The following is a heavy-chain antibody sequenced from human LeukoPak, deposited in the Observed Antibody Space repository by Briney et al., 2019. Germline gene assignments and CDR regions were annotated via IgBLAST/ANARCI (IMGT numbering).Heavy chain of an antibody. D-gene: IGHD2-2*01. V-gene: IGHV3-30*02. Sequence: PGGSLRLSCAASEITFSSYGMHWVRQAPGKGLEWVAFIRYDGSNKYYADSVKGRFTISRDNSKNTLYLQMNSLRAEDTAVYYCAKADTVVVPAAIPFDYWGQGTLVTVSS. CDR1: EITFSSYG. J-gene: IGHJ4*02. CDR3: AKADTVVVPAAIPFDY. CDR2: IRYDGSNK.